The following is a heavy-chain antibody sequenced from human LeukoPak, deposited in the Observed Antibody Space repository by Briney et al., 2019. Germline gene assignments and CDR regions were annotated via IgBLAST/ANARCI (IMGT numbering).Heavy chain of an antibody. D-gene: IGHD3-10*01. CDR2: INHSGST. CDR3: ARVSGYYGSGRPPSGRSYYYMDV. V-gene: IGHV4-34*01. Sequence: SETLSLTCAVYGGSSSGYYWSWIRQPPGKGLEWIGEINHSGSTNYNPSLKSRVTISVDTSKNQFSLKLSSVTAADTAVYYCARVSGYYGSGRPPSGRSYYYMDVWGKGATVTVSS. J-gene: IGHJ6*03. CDR1: GGSSSGYY.